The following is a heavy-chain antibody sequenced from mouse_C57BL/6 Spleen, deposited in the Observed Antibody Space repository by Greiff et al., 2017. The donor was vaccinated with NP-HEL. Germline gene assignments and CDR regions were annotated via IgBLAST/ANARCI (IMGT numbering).Heavy chain of an antibody. D-gene: IGHD2-4*01. Sequence: VKQSCKASGYTFTSYWMQWVKQRPGQGLEWIGEIDPSDSYTNYNQKFKGKATLTVDTSSSTAYMQLSSLTSEDSAVYYCARGVRLRRGFDYWGQGTTLTVSS. CDR3: ARGVRLRRGFDY. V-gene: IGHV1-50*01. CDR1: GYTFTSYW. CDR2: IDPSDSYT. J-gene: IGHJ2*01.